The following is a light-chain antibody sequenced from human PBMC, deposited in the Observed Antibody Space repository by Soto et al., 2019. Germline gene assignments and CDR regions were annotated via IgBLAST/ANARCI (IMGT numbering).Light chain of an antibody. CDR2: KAS. J-gene: IGKJ5*01. V-gene: IGKV1-5*03. Sequence: DIQMTQSPSTLSGSVGDRVTITCRASQTISSWLAWYQQKPGKAPKLLIYKASSLESGVPSRFSGSGSGTEFSLTISSLQPDDFATYYCQQNNSYPVTFGQGTRLE. CDR3: QQNNSYPVT. CDR1: QTISSW.